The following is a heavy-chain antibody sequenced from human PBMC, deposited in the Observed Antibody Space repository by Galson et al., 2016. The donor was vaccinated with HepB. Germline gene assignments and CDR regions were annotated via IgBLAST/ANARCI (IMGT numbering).Heavy chain of an antibody. V-gene: IGHV5-51*01. CDR1: GYSFTSYW. D-gene: IGHD4-17*01. CDR3: ARQGGHVTVTTSISDYSHH. Sequence: QSGAEVKKPGESLKISCKASGYSFTSYWIGWVRQLPGKGLEWMGIIYPGDSDITYSPSFQGRVTISADKSISAAYLQWSSLKASDTAMYYCARQGGHVTVTTSISDYSHHWGQGTLVIVSS. J-gene: IGHJ1*01. CDR2: IYPGDSDI.